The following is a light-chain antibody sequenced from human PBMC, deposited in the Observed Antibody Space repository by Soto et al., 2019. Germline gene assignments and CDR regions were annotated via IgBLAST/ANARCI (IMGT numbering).Light chain of an antibody. CDR1: QDISNY. CDR3: QLWVT. CDR2: DAS. Sequence: DIPMTQSPSSLSASVGDRVTITCQASQDISNYLNWYQQKPGKAPKLLIYDASNLETGVPSRFSGSGSGTDFTFTISSLQPEDIATYYCQLWVTFGPGTKVDIK. J-gene: IGKJ3*01. V-gene: IGKV1-33*01.